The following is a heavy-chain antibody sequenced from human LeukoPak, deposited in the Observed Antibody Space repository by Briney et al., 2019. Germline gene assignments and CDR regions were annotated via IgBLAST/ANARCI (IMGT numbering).Heavy chain of an antibody. CDR1: GGTFSSYA. V-gene: IGHV1-69*13. CDR2: IIPIFGTA. D-gene: IGHD4-11*01. CDR3: AGLDYSNYSDWFDP. Sequence: ASVKVSCKASGGTFSSYAISWVRQAPGQGLEWMGGIIPIFGTANYAQKFQGRVTITADESTSTAYMELSSLRSEDTAVYYCAGLDYSNYSDWFDPWGQGTLVTVSS. J-gene: IGHJ5*02.